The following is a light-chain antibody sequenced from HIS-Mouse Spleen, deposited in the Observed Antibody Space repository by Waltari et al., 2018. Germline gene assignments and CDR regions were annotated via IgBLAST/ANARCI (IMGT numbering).Light chain of an antibody. CDR2: EGS. Sequence: QSALTQPASVSGSPGQSITISCTGTSRYVASYNLFSWYQQHPGKAPKLMIYEGSKRPSGVSNRFSGSKSGNTASLTISGLQAEDEADYYCCSYAGSSTWVFGGGTKLTVL. CDR1: SRYVASYNL. CDR3: CSYAGSSTWV. J-gene: IGLJ3*02. V-gene: IGLV2-23*01.